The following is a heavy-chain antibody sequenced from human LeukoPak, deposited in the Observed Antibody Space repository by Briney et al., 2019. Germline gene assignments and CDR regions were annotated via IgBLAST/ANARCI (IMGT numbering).Heavy chain of an antibody. Sequence: GGSLRLSCAASGFTFSDYYMSWIRQAPGKGLEWVSYISSSGSTIYYADSVKGRFTISRDNSKNTLNLQMNSLRAEDTAVYYCAVSSGWYADYYYMDVCGKGTTVTVSS. CDR2: ISSSGSTI. V-gene: IGHV3-11*01. J-gene: IGHJ6*03. CDR3: AVSSGWYADYYYMDV. D-gene: IGHD6-19*01. CDR1: GFTFSDYY.